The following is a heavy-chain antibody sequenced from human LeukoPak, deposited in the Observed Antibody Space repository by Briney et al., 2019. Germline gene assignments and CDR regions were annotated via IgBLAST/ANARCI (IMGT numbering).Heavy chain of an antibody. J-gene: IGHJ4*02. D-gene: IGHD3-3*01. V-gene: IGHV5-51*01. Sequence: GESLKISCKGSGYSFTSYWIGWVRQMPGKGLEWMGIIYAGDSDTRYSPSFQGQVTISADKSISTAYLQWSSLKASDTAMYYCARHSHYDFWSGSVTPFDYWGQGTLVTVSS. CDR3: ARHSHYDFWSGSVTPFDY. CDR1: GYSFTSYW. CDR2: IYAGDSDT.